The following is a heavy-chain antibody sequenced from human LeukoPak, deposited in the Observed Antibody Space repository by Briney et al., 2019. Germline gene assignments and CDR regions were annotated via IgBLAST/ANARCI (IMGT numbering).Heavy chain of an antibody. V-gene: IGHV4-34*01. J-gene: IGHJ5*02. CDR3: AREASTLIGVVVTNLATWFDP. CDR1: GGSFSSNS. Sequence: PSETLSLTCAVYGGSFSSNSWSWIRQSPGKGLEWIGEFSQTGTSNYNPSLKSRVTISVDTSKNQISLKLRSVTAADTAMYYCAREASTLIGVVVTNLATWFDPWGQGTLVVVSS. CDR2: FSQTGTS. D-gene: IGHD3-3*01.